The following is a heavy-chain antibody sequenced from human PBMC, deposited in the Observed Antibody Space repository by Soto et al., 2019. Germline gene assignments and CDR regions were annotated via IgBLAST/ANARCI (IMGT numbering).Heavy chain of an antibody. Sequence: QVQLVQSGGGVVQPGKSLRLSCGASGFTFSLYGMHWVRQAPGKGLEWVSFIWYDGRATYYGDSVKGRFPISKDDSTNTLYLQMNSLRAEDTAVYYCARDIAVRRIDEWGQGTLVTVAS. V-gene: IGHV3-33*01. CDR1: GFTFSLYG. CDR3: ARDIAVRRIDE. J-gene: IGHJ4*02. CDR2: IWYDGRAT. D-gene: IGHD6-6*01.